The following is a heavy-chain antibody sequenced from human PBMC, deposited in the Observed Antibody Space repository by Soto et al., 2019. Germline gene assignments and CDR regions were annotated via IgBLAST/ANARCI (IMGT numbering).Heavy chain of an antibody. Sequence: ASVKVSCKASGYSFRSYGINWVRQAPGQGLEWMGGIIPIFGPANFAKNFQGRVTITADESTTTAYMELSSLTSEDTAVYYCATGSFTSTGGRIGYHYNAMDVWGQGTTVTVSS. CDR3: ATGSFTSTGGRIGYHYNAMDV. J-gene: IGHJ6*02. V-gene: IGHV1-69*13. CDR2: IIPIFGPA. D-gene: IGHD1-1*01. CDR1: GYSFRSYG.